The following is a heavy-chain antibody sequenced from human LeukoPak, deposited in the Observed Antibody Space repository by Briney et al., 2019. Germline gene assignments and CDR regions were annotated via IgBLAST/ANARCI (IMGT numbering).Heavy chain of an antibody. CDR3: ARLSVNGWFDH. D-gene: IGHD2-8*01. J-gene: IGHJ5*02. CDR2: IYYSGST. V-gene: IGHV4-39*01. CDR1: GGSISSSSYY. Sequence: PSETLSLTCTVSGGSISSSSYYWGWIRQPPGKGLEWIGSIYYSGSTYYNPSLKSRVTISVDTSKNQFSLKLSSVTAADTAVYYCARLSVNGWFDHWGQGTLVTVSS.